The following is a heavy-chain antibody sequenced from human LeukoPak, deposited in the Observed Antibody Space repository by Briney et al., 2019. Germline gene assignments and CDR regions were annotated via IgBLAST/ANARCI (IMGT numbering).Heavy chain of an antibody. CDR3: ARAPYYGSGSYHY. CDR1: GFTVSSNY. J-gene: IGHJ4*02. CDR2: IYSGGST. V-gene: IGHV3-53*01. Sequence: PGGSLRLSCAASGFTVSSNYMSWVRQAPGKGLEWVSVIYSGGSTYYADSVKGRFTISRDNSKNTLYLQMNSLRAEDTAVYYCARAPYYGSGSYHYWGQGTLVTVSS. D-gene: IGHD3-10*01.